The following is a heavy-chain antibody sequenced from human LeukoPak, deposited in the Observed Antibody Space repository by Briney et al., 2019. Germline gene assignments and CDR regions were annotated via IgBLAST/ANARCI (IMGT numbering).Heavy chain of an antibody. CDR2: INHSGST. D-gene: IGHD6-6*01. CDR1: GGSFSGYY. CDR3: ARLGSSLGAFLYYYYGMDV. V-gene: IGHV4-34*01. Sequence: SEALSLTCAVYGGSFSGYYWSWIRQPPGKGLEWIGEINHSGSTNYNPSLKSRVTISVDTSKNQLSLKLSSVTAADTAVYYCARLGSSLGAFLYYYYGMDVWGQGTTVTVSS. J-gene: IGHJ6*02.